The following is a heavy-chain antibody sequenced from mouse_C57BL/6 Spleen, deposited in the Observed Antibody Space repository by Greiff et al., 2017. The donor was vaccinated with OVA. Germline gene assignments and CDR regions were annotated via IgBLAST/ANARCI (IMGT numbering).Heavy chain of an antibody. V-gene: IGHV5-9-1*02. CDR1: GFTFSSYA. Sequence: EVQRVESGEGLVKPGGSLKLSCAASGFTFSSYAMSWVRQTPEKRLEWVAYLSSGGDYIYYAETVKGRFTISRDNARNTLYLQMSSLKSEDTAMYYCTRLSIEDGYYVFAYWGQGTLVTVSA. J-gene: IGHJ3*01. CDR2: LSSGGDYI. CDR3: TRLSIEDGYYVFAY. D-gene: IGHD2-3*01.